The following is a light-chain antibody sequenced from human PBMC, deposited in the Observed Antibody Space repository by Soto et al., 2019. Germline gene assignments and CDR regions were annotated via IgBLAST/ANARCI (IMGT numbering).Light chain of an antibody. CDR2: YAS. CDR3: QQYAYWSET. CDR1: QSVRTN. J-gene: IGKJ1*01. V-gene: IGKV3D-15*01. Sequence: EVMMTQFPDTVSVTAGETVTLSCGASQSVRTNLAWYQQRPGQAPRLLIHYASTRASDIPARFSGSGSGTNFTLAISSLQSEDFAVYYCQQYAYWSETFGQGTKVEIK.